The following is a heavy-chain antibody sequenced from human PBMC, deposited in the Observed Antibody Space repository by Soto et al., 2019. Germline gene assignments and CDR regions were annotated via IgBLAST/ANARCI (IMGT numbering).Heavy chain of an antibody. CDR2: ISGSGGST. D-gene: IGHD6-13*01. J-gene: IGHJ6*02. V-gene: IGHV3-23*01. CDR3: AKGGAAGTYYYYGMDV. CDR1: GFTFSSYA. Sequence: GGSLRFSCPASGFTFSSYAMSWVRQAPGKGLEWVSAISGSGGSTYYADSVKGRFTISRDNSKNTLYLQMNSLRAEDTAVYYCAKGGAAGTYYYYGMDVWGQGTTVTV.